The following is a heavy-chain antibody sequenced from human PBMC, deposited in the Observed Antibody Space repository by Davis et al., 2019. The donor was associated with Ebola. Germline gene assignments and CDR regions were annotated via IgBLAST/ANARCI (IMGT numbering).Heavy chain of an antibody. CDR2: IYHSGST. Sequence: SETLSLTCAVSGGSISSGGYSWSWIRQPPGKGLEWIGEIYHSGSTNYNPSLKSRVTISVDKSKNQFSLKLSSVTAADTAVYYCAALGDGWGQGTLVTVSS. CDR3: AALGDG. V-gene: IGHV4-30-2*01. CDR1: GGSISSGGYS. J-gene: IGHJ4*02.